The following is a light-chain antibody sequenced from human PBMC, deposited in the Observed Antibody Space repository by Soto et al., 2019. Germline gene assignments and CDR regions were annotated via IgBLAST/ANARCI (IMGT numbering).Light chain of an antibody. CDR2: GAS. Sequence: DIQMSQSPSSLSASIGDRITITCRASQSISTYLNWYQQKPGKAPRLLIYGASTLQNGVPSRFSGSGSATDYTLTISSLQPEDFATYYCQQSFTTPPLTFGGGTTVEMK. J-gene: IGKJ4*01. CDR1: QSISTY. V-gene: IGKV1-39*01. CDR3: QQSFTTPPLT.